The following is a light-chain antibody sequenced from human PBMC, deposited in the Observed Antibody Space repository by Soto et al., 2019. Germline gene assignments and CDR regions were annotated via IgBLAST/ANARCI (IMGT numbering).Light chain of an antibody. CDR2: RTS. V-gene: IGKV3-15*01. CDR3: KQYNKWPRTT. J-gene: IGKJ4*01. Sequence: EIVMTQSPATLSVSPGERATLSCRASQSISSNLAWYQQKPGQAPRLLMFRTSSRATGFPARFSGSGSRTDFKLTISSLQSKDFGVYYCKQYNKWPRTTFGSRTQVEVK. CDR1: QSISSN.